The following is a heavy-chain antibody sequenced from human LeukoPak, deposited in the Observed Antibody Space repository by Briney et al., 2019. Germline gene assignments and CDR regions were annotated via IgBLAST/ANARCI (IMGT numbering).Heavy chain of an antibody. CDR2: SIPILRIA. CDR3: ARSSTAVGGLGDSGGWFGP. CDR1: GGTFSNYA. Sequence: SVKVSCKASGGTFSNYAFNWVRPAPGQGLEWMGGSIPILRIADYAQRFQGRVTITTDESTDTAYMDLSSLTSEDTAVYYCARSSTAVGGLGDSGGWFGPWGQGTLVVVSS. D-gene: IGHD4-23*01. V-gene: IGHV1-69*05. J-gene: IGHJ5*02.